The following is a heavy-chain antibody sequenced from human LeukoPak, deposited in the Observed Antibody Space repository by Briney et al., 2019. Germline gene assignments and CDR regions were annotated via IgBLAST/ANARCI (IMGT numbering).Heavy chain of an antibody. CDR3: ARDQDESGAFDI. V-gene: IGHV3-13*01. CDR1: GFTFSSYD. Sequence: GGSLRLSCAASGFTFSSYDMHWVRQAPGKGLEWVSAIGTAGDTYYPGSVKGRFTISRENAMNSLYLQMNSLRAGDTAVYYCARDQDESGAFDIWGQGTMVTVSS. CDR2: IGTAGDT. J-gene: IGHJ3*02.